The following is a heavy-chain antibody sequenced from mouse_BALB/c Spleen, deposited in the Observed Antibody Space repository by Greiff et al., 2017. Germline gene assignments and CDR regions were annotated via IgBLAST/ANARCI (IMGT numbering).Heavy chain of an antibody. Sequence: QVQLQQSAAELARPGASVKMSCKASGYTFTSYTMHWVKQRPGQGLEWIGYINPSSGYTEYNQKFKDKTTLTADKSSSTAYMQLSSLTSEDSAVYYCARGWGNYPYYAIDYWGQGTSVTVSS. CDR2: INPSSGYT. CDR1: GYTFTSYT. J-gene: IGHJ4*01. V-gene: IGHV1-4*02. CDR3: ARGWGNYPYYAIDY. D-gene: IGHD2-1*01.